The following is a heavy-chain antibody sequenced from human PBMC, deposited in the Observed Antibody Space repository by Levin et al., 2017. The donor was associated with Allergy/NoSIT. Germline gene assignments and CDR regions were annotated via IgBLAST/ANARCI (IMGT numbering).Heavy chain of an antibody. CDR2: IKQDGSEK. D-gene: IGHD3-10*01. J-gene: IGHJ4*02. CDR3: ARVTMVRGVPSFFDY. CDR1: GFTFSSYW. Sequence: SGGSLRLSCAASGFTFSSYWMSWVRQAPGKGLEWVANIKQDGSEKYYVDSVKGRFTISRDNAKNSLYLQMNSLRAEDTAVYYCARVTMVRGVPSFFDYWGQGTLVTVSS. V-gene: IGHV3-7*04.